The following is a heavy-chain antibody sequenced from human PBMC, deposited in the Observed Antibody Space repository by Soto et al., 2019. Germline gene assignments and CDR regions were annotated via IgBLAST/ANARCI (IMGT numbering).Heavy chain of an antibody. CDR2: MNQDGSEK. Sequence: GGSLRLSCAASGFTFSRYWTTWVRQAPGKGLERVANMNQDGSEKYYVDSVKGRFTISRDNAENSLYLEMNSLRAEDTAVYYCARGGYRNLDYWGQGTPVTVSS. D-gene: IGHD4-4*01. V-gene: IGHV3-7*01. CDR3: ARGGYRNLDY. CDR1: GFTFSRYW. J-gene: IGHJ4*02.